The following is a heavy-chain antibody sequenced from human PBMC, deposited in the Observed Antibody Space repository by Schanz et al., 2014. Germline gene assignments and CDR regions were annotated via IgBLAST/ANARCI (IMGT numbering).Heavy chain of an antibody. Sequence: VQLVESGGTLVKPGGSLRLSCVVSGFTFSDYYMSWIRQAPGKGLEWVGRIRSKANSYATAYAASVKGRFTISRDDSKNTAYLQMNSLKTEDTAVYYCLAGFDPWGQGTLVTVSS. J-gene: IGHJ5*02. CDR1: GFTFSDYY. CDR2: IRSKANSYAT. V-gene: IGHV3-73*01. CDR3: LAGFDP.